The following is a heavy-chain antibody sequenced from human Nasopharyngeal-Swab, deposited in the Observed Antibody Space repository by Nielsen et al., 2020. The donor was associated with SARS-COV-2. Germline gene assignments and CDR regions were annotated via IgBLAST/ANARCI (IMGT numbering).Heavy chain of an antibody. V-gene: IGHV4-39*01. CDR3: VRSSSWYYFDY. CDR2: IYYNGNT. D-gene: IGHD6-13*01. J-gene: IGHJ4*02. Sequence: WIRQPPGKGLEWIGNIYYNGNTDQNPALKRRLTISVDKSKNHFSLQLSSVTAADTAVYYCVRSSSWYYFDYWAQGTQVTVSS.